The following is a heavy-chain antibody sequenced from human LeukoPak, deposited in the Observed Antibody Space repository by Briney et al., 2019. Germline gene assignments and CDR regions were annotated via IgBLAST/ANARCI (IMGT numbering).Heavy chain of an antibody. CDR1: GITLSNYG. Sequence: GGPLRLSCAVSGITLSNYGMSWVRQAPGKGLEWVAGISDSGGRTNYAASVKGRFTISRDNPKNILYLQMNSLRAEDTAVYFCAKRGVVIRVILVGFHKEAYYFDSWGQGALVTVSP. CDR3: AKRGVVIRVILVGFHKEAYYFDS. CDR2: ISDSGGRT. J-gene: IGHJ4*02. V-gene: IGHV3-23*01. D-gene: IGHD3-22*01.